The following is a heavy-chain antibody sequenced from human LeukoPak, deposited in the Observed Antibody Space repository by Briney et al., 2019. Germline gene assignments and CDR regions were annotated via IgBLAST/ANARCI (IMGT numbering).Heavy chain of an antibody. CDR3: AKDQREIHLWPYFDY. D-gene: IGHD5-18*01. CDR1: GFTFSSYA. CDR2: ISGNSGST. J-gene: IGHJ4*02. V-gene: IGHV3-23*01. Sequence: PGGSLRLSCEASGFTFSSYAMSWVRQAPGKGLEWVSGISGNSGSTYYADSVKGRFTISRDNSKNTLYLQMNSLRAEDTAVYYCAKDQREIHLWPYFDYWGQGTLVTVSS.